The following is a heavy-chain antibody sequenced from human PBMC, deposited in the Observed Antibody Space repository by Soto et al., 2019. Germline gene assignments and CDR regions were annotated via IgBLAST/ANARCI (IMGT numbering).Heavy chain of an antibody. D-gene: IGHD1-26*01. Sequence: PGGSLRLSCEVSGLSFSDAWMNWVRQATGQWLEWVGRIKSKMDGWTIEDAAPVRGRFTVSRDDSRNTLYLKMNSLKTEDTAVYYCERRIVGAKGSDAFDIWGQGTMVAV. V-gene: IGHV3-15*01. CDR3: ERRIVGAKGSDAFDI. CDR1: GLSFSDAW. CDR2: IKSKMDGWTI. J-gene: IGHJ3*02.